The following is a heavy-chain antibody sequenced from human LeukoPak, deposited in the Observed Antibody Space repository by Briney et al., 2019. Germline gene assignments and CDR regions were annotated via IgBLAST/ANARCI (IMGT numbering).Heavy chain of an antibody. CDR3: ARGGGEMASRFDY. J-gene: IGHJ4*02. CDR1: GGTFSSHA. D-gene: IGHD5-24*01. CDR2: IIPIFGTA. Sequence: ASVKVSCKASGGTFSSHAISWVRQAPGQGLEWMGGIIPIFGTANYAQKFQGRVTITTDESTSTAYMELSSLRSEDTAVYYCARGGGEMASRFDYWGQGTLVTVSS. V-gene: IGHV1-69*05.